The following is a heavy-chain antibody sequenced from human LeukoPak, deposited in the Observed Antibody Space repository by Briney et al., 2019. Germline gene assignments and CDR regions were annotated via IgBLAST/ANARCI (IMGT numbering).Heavy chain of an antibody. J-gene: IGHJ4*02. CDR3: AKSVPSGGSCYDY. CDR1: GFTFSTYA. CDR2: ISGSGGST. V-gene: IGHV3-23*01. D-gene: IGHD2-15*01. Sequence: QTGGSLRLSWAASGFTFSTYAMSWVRQAPGKGLEWVSAISGSGGSTYYADSVKGRFTISRDNSKNTLYLQMNSRRAEDTAVYYCAKSVPSGGSCYDYWGQGTLVTVSS.